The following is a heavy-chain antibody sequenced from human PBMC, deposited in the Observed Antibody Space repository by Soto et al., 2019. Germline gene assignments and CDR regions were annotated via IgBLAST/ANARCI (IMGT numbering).Heavy chain of an antibody. V-gene: IGHV1-24*01. J-gene: IGHJ3*01. Sequence: QVQLVQSGAEVKKPGASVQVSCTVSGYTLTELSIHWVRQAPGEGLEWMGGCDYEEGEEIYAQSFAGRVTMTEDTSTPTAFMRLSSLRSEDTAIYYCATVLGGAFEVWGQGAMVTVSP. CDR1: GYTLTELS. D-gene: IGHD3-16*01. CDR3: ATVLGGAFEV. CDR2: CDYEEGEE.